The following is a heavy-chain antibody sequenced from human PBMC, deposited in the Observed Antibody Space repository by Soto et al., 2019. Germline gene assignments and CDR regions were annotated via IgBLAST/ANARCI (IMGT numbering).Heavy chain of an antibody. CDR3: ARSKPVLLWFGESPYFDY. D-gene: IGHD3-10*01. V-gene: IGHV4-4*02. J-gene: IGHJ4*02. CDR2: INHSGST. CDR1: GGSISSSNW. Sequence: TLSLTCAVSGGSISSSNWWSWVRQPPGKGLEWIGEINHSGSTNYNPSLKSRVTISVDTSKNQFSLKLSSVTAADTAVYYCARSKPVLLWFGESPYFDYWGQGTLVTVSS.